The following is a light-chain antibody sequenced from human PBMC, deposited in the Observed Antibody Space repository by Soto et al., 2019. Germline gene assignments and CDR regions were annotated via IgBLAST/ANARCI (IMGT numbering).Light chain of an antibody. V-gene: IGKV3-20*01. Sequence: EIVFTKSPGTVSLSPGKRATLSCRASQSVSSSYLAWYQQKPGQAPRLLIYGASSRATGIPDRFSGSGSGTDITLIISRLEPEDFAVYYCQQYGSSPRTFGQGTKVEIK. CDR2: GAS. CDR3: QQYGSSPRT. CDR1: QSVSSSY. J-gene: IGKJ1*01.